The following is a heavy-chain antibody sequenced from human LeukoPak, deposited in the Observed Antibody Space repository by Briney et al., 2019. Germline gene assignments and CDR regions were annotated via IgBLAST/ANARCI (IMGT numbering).Heavy chain of an antibody. CDR1: GGSISSSSYY. V-gene: IGHV4-39*07. J-gene: IGHJ4*02. CDR3: ARVRCSSTSCYPYYFDY. Sequence: PSETLSLTCTVSGGSISSSSYYWGWIRQPPGKGLEWIGSIYYSGSTYYNPSLKSRVTIPVDTSKNQFSLKLSSVTAADTAVYYCARVRCSSTSCYPYYFDYWGQGTLVTVSS. CDR2: IYYSGST. D-gene: IGHD2-2*01.